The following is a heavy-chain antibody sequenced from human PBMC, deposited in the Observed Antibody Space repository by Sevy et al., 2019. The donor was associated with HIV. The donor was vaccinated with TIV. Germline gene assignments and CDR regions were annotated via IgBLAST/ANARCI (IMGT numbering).Heavy chain of an antibody. CDR2: VDPSAGNT. V-gene: IGHV1-46*01. CDR1: GDTFTNNY. CDR3: VRADPDQHFDS. J-gene: IGHJ4*02. Sequence: ASVKVSCKASGDTFTNNYIHWVRQAPGQGLKWMGMVDPSAGNTTYAQMFQGRVTMTRDTSTSILYMDLSSLRSEDTAVYYCVRADPDQHFDSWGQGTLVTVSS.